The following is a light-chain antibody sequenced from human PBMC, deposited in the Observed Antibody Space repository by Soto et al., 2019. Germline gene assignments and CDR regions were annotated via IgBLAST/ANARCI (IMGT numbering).Light chain of an antibody. J-gene: IGKJ1*01. Sequence: EIVVTQSPGTLSLSPGERAILSCRASQSVSSSYLAWYRQKPGQAPSLLIYGASSRATGIPDRFSGSGSGTDFTLTISRLEPEDFAVYYCQQYGSSPRTFGQGTKVDI. CDR1: QSVSSSY. CDR3: QQYGSSPRT. CDR2: GAS. V-gene: IGKV3-20*01.